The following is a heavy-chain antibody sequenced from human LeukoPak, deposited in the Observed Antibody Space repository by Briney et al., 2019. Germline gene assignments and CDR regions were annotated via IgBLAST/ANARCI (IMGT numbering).Heavy chain of an antibody. CDR1: RVTFSSYS. J-gene: IGHJ4*02. V-gene: IGHV3-21*01. D-gene: IGHD6-13*01. CDR3: ARVEEVSSSWPFDY. CDR2: ISSSSSYI. Sequence: GGSLRLSCAASRVTFSSYSMNWVRQAPGKGLEWVSSISSSSSYIYYADSVKGRFTISRDNAKNSLYLQMNSLRAEDTAVYYCARVEEVSSSWPFDYWGQGTLVTVSS.